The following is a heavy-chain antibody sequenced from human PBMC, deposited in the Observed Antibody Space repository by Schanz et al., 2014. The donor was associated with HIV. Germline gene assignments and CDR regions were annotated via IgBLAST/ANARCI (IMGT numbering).Heavy chain of an antibody. V-gene: IGHV3-11*04. CDR2: ISVNGATR. J-gene: IGHJ4*02. CDR3: AKPEYDSSGNSQSHFDY. Sequence: GQLVESGGGLVKPGGSLRLSCAASGFTFTDNYMSWIRQAPGKGPEWLSYISVNGATREYADSVKGRFTISRDNARTSLYLQMNSLRAEDTAVYYCAKPEYDSSGNSQSHFDYWGQGTLVTVSS. D-gene: IGHD3-22*01. CDR1: GFTFTDNY.